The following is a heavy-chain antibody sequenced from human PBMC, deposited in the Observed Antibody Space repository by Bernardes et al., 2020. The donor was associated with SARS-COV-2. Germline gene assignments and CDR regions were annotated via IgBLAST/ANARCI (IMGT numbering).Heavy chain of an antibody. CDR2: IGGSGSAV. CDR1: GFNFENYV. V-gene: IGHV3-23*01. CDR3: AKGTGPIYGIRGES. D-gene: IGHD3-3*01. Sequence: LRLSCAASGFNFENYVMIWFRHTPGKGLEWVSSIGGSGSAVGYADSVKGRFTISRDNSKKILYLEMRSLGGDDTGLYYCAKGTGPIYGIRGESWGQGTLVTVSS. J-gene: IGHJ4*02.